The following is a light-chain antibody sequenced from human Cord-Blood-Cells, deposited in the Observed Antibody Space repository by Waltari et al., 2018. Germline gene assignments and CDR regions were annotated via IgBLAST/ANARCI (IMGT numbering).Light chain of an antibody. CDR2: WAA. J-gene: IGKJ3*01. Sequence: DIVMTQSPDSLAVSLGERATIHCKSSQSVLYSSNNKNYLAWYQQKPGQPPKLLIYWAATRESGVPDRFSGSGSGTDFTLTIMSRQAEDVAVYYCQQYYSTPFPFGPGTKVDIK. CDR3: QQYYSTPFP. V-gene: IGKV4-1*01. CDR1: QSVLYSSNNKNY.